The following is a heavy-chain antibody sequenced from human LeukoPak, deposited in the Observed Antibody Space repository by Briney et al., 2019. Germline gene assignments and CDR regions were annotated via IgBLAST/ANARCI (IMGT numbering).Heavy chain of an antibody. CDR2: ISAYNGNT. V-gene: IGHV1-18*01. Sequence: ASVKVSCKASGYTFTSYGISWVGQAPGQGLEWMGWISAYNGNTNYAQKLQGRVTMTTDTSTSTAYMELRSLRSDDTAVYYCASGAGYYYDSSGYYRGLGYWGQGTLVTVSS. CDR1: GYTFTSYG. D-gene: IGHD3-22*01. CDR3: ASGAGYYYDSSGYYRGLGY. J-gene: IGHJ4*02.